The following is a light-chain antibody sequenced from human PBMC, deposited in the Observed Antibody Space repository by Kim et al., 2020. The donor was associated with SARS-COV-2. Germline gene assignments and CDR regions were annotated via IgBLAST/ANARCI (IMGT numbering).Light chain of an antibody. CDR3: HQYYSLPPT. CDR2: WAS. J-gene: IGKJ1*01. V-gene: IGKV4-1*01. Sequence: DIVMTQSPDSLAVSLGERATINCKYSQSVLYSPSNQNFLAWYQQKPGQPPKLLIYWASTRESGVPDRFSGSGSATDFTLTISSLQAEDVAVYYCHQYYSLPPTFGQGTKVDIK. CDR1: QSVLYSPSNQNF.